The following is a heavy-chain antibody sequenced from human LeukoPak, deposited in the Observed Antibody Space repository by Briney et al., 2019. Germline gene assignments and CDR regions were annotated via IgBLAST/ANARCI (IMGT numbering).Heavy chain of an antibody. D-gene: IGHD3-22*01. Sequence: SETLSLTCTVSGGSITSGEHYCSWIRQRPGKGLEWIGYVAYSGNTNYNPSLSSRVTMSVDTSKNQFSLKLSSVTAADTAVYYCARDRYDSNGYFHGNDYWGQGILVVVSS. CDR3: ARDRYDSNGYFHGNDY. V-gene: IGHV4-30-4*01. CDR1: GGSITSGEHY. J-gene: IGHJ4*02. CDR2: VAYSGNT.